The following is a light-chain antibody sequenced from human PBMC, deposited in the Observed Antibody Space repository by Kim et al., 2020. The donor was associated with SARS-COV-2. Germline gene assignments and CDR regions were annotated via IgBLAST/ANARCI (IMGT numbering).Light chain of an antibody. Sequence: SSELTQDPAVSVALGQTVRITCQGDSLRSYYASWYQQKPGQAPVLVIYGKNNRPSGIPDRFSGSSSGNTASLTITGAQAEDEADYYCNSRDSSGVVFGGGTQLTV. J-gene: IGLJ2*01. CDR1: SLRSYY. V-gene: IGLV3-19*01. CDR2: GKN. CDR3: NSRDSSGVV.